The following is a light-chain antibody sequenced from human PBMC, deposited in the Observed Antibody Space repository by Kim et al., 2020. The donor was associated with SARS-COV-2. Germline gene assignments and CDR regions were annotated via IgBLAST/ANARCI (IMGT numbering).Light chain of an antibody. CDR3: QQYDNWPPYT. V-gene: IGKV3D-15*01. J-gene: IGKJ2*01. CDR1: QSVSYN. Sequence: EVVLTQSPATLSVSPGERATLSCRASQSVSYNLAWYQQRPGQAPRLLIYSASIRASGIPARFSGSGSGTEFTLRISSLQSEDFAVYYCQQYDNWPPYTFGQGTKLEI. CDR2: SAS.